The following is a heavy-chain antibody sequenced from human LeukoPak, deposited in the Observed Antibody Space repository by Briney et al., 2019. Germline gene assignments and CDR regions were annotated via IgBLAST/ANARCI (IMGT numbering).Heavy chain of an antibody. V-gene: IGHV4-59*01. J-gene: IGHJ4*02. CDR2: IFYSGST. CDR3: ARNVEMATMASYYFDY. D-gene: IGHD5-24*01. Sequence: PSETLSLTCTVSGGSISTYYWSWIRQPPGKGLEWIGYIFYSGSTNYNPSLKSRVTISVDTSKNQFSLKLSSVTAADTAVDYCARNVEMATMASYYFDYWGQGTLVTVSS. CDR1: GGSISTYY.